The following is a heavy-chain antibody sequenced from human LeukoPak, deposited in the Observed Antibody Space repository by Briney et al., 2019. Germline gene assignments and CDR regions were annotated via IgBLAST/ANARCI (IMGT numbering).Heavy chain of an antibody. CDR1: GFTFSTYW. V-gene: IGHV3-74*01. J-gene: IGHJ4*02. D-gene: IGHD6-6*01. CDR3: ARDSEHSCSL. Sequence: GGSLRLSCAASGFTFSTYWMHWVRQAPGKGLVWVSRINGDRSSTTYADFVQGRFTVSRDNAKNTLYLQMNSLRAEDTAMYYCARDSEHSCSLWGQGTLVTVST. CDR2: INGDRSST.